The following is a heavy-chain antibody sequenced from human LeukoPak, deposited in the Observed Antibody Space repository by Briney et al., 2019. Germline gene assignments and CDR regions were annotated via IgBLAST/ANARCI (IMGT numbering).Heavy chain of an antibody. J-gene: IGHJ3*02. CDR1: GYSISSGYY. CDR3: ARDQGYSYGPDLFDI. V-gene: IGHV4-38-2*02. CDR2: IYQSGST. Sequence: TASETLSLTCSVSGYSISSGYYWGWIRQPPGKGLEWIGSIYQSGSTYYNASLKSRVTISVGTSKNQFSLKLSSVTAADTAVYYCARDQGYSYGPDLFDIWGQGTMVTVSS. D-gene: IGHD5-18*01.